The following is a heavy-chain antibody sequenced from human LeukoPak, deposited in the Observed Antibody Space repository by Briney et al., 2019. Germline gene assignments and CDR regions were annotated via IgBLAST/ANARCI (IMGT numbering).Heavy chain of an antibody. V-gene: IGHV4-39*01. CDR1: GDSISSNSYY. CDR3: ARRGWVILFDF. Sequence: SETLSLTCTVSGDSISSNSYYWGWLRQTPGKGLEWIGSIYHRGSTYYNPSLKSRVTISVDTSKNQFSLKMRSVTAADTAVYYCARRGWVILFDFWGQGTLVTVSS. D-gene: IGHD1-26*01. J-gene: IGHJ4*02. CDR2: IYHRGST.